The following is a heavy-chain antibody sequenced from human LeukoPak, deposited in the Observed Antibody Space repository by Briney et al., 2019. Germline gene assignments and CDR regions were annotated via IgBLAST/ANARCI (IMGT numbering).Heavy chain of an antibody. J-gene: IGHJ6*03. V-gene: IGHV3-66*02. CDR1: GFTASSNY. D-gene: IGHD3-3*01. CDR3: ARDFSANYYYMDV. Sequence: GGSLRLSCAASGFTASSNYMSWVRQAPGKGLEWVSVIYSGGSTYYADSVKGRFTISRDNSKNTLYLQMNSLRAEDTAVYYCARDFSANYYYMDVWGKGTTVTVSS. CDR2: IYSGGST.